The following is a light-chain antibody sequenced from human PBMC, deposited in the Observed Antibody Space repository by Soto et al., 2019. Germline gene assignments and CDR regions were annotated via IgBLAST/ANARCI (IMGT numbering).Light chain of an antibody. V-gene: IGLV2-18*01. Sequence: QSALTQPPSVSGSPGQSVTISCTGTSSDVGNYNRVSWYQQPPGTAPNLIIYEVNNRPSGVPDRFPGSKSGNTASLTISGLQAEDEANYFCSLYTTSSTRVVFGGGTKLTVL. CDR1: SSDVGNYNR. CDR3: SLYTTSSTRVV. CDR2: EVN. J-gene: IGLJ2*01.